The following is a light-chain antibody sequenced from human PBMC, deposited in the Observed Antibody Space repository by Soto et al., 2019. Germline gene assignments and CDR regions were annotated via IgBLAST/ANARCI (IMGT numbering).Light chain of an antibody. CDR2: TGS. CDR3: QQANSFPLT. J-gene: IGKJ4*01. V-gene: IGKV1-12*01. CDR1: QGISNW. Sequence: DLQMTQSPSSVSASVGDRVSITCRASQGISNWLAWYQQKPGRAPKLLIYTGSSLQSGVPPRFSGTGSGTDFTLTISSLQPEDVATYYCQQANSFPLTFGGGTKVEIK.